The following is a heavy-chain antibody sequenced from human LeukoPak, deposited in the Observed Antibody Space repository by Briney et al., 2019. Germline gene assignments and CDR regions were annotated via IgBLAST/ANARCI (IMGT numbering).Heavy chain of an antibody. CDR2: FYSGGST. D-gene: IGHD1-7*01. CDR1: GFTVSSNY. Sequence: GGSLRLSCAASGFTVSSNYMSWVRQAPGKGLEWVSVFYSGGSTYYADSVKGRFTISRDTSKNTLYLQMNSLRVEDTAVYYCARAGNYDYFDYWGQGTLVTVSS. J-gene: IGHJ4*02. CDR3: ARAGNYDYFDY. V-gene: IGHV3-66*02.